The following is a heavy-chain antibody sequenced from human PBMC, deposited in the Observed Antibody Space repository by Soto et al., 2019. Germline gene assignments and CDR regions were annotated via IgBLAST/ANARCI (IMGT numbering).Heavy chain of an antibody. J-gene: IGHJ4*02. V-gene: IGHV2-5*02. CDR3: XXXXXXXXWXGXXXXXXXY. CDR1: GFSLSTSGXG. Sequence: QITLKESGPTLVKPTQTLTLTCTFSGFSLSTSGXGVXXXRQPXXKALEWLXLIYWDDDKRYSPSLKSRLTITXDTSKNQXXXXXXXXXXXXXXXXXXXXXXXXXXWXGXXXXXXXYWGQGTLVTVSS. D-gene: IGHD3-10*01. CDR2: IYWDDDK.